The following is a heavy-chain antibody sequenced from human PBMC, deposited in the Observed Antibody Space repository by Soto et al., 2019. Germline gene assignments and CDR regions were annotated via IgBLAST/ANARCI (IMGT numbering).Heavy chain of an antibody. J-gene: IGHJ4*02. D-gene: IGHD3-10*01. CDR3: AREDGGGPFDY. V-gene: IGHV3-23*01. CDR1: GFIFSAYF. CDR2: ISGPGSDT. Sequence: LGSGGGPVQPGGSLRLSCEASGFIFSAYFMTWVRQAPGKGLEWVSGISGPGSDTDYADSVKGRFTISRDNSKNKLFLQMSSLRVEDTAVYYCAREDGGGPFDYWSQGTLVTVSS.